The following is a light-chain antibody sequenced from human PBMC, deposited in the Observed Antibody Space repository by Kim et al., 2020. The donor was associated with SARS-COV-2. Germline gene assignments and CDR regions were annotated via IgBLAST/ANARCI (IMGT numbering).Light chain of an antibody. J-gene: IGKJ2*01. CDR2: SAS. CDR1: QLITGW. CDR3: QQARTFPYT. V-gene: IGKV1D-12*01. Sequence: SASVGDRVTITGRTSQLITGWLSWYQQKPGKAPNLLIYSASSLRSGVPSRFSGRGSGTKFTLTIDNLQPEDFATYYCQQARTFPYTFGQGTKLEIK.